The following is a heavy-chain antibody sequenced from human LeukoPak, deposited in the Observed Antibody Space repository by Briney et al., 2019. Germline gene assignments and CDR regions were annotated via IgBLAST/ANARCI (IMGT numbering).Heavy chain of an antibody. CDR2: GSDSGGTT. V-gene: IGHV3-23*01. CDR1: GFTFSTYA. Sequence: GGFLRLSCAASGFTFSTYAMSWVRQAPGKGLEWVSIGSDSGGTTYYADSVKGRFTISRDNSKNTLYLQMNSLRVEDTAVYYCTNDFDYWGQGTLVTVSS. CDR3: TNDFDY. J-gene: IGHJ4*02.